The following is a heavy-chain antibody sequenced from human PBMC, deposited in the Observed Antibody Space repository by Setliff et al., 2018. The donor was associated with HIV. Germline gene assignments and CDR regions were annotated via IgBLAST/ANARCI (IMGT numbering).Heavy chain of an antibody. CDR3: AIEEYYGSGSYLDY. J-gene: IGHJ4*02. D-gene: IGHD3-10*01. CDR2: IKSKTDGATT. CDR1: GFTFTNTW. Sequence: PGGSLRLSCAASGFTFTNTWMSWVRQAPGKGLEWIGHIKSKTDGATTDYAAPVKGRFTILRDDSNNTLYLQMNSLKTEDTAMYYCAIEEYYGSGSYLDYWGQGALVTAPQ. V-gene: IGHV3-15*01.